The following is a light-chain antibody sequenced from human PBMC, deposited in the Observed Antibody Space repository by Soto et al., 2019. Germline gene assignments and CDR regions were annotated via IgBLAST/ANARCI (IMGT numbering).Light chain of an antibody. V-gene: IGKV3D-15*01. J-gene: IGKJ1*01. Sequence: EIVMTQSPATLSVSPGERATLSCRASQSVSSNLAWYQQKPGQAPRLLMYGASIRAAGVPDRFSGSGSGTEFTLTISRLEPEDFTVYYCHHYETFGHGTKVDIK. CDR1: QSVSSN. CDR3: HHYET. CDR2: GAS.